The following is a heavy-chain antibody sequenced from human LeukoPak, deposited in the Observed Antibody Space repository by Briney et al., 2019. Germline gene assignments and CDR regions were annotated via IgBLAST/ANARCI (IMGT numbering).Heavy chain of an antibody. CDR1: GFTFSSAW. J-gene: IGHJ5*02. CDR2: IKDDGSDK. V-gene: IGHV3-7*01. Sequence: PGGSLRLSCAASGFTFSSAWMTWVRQAPGKGLEWVATIKDDGSDKYYVDSVKGRFTISRDNAKNSLYLQMNSLRAEDTAVYYCARDRSRITIFGVAQGRWFDPWGQGTLVTVSS. D-gene: IGHD3-3*01. CDR3: ARDRSRITIFGVAQGRWFDP.